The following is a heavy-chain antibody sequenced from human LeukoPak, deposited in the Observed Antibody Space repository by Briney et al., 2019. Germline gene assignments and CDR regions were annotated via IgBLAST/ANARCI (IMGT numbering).Heavy chain of an antibody. Sequence: SGTLSLTCAVSGGSISSSNWWSWVRQPPGKGLEWIGEIYHSGSTNYNPSLKSRVTISVDTSKNQFSLKLSSATAADTAVYYCASSKTNGDSSGWYAWFDPWGQGALVTVSS. V-gene: IGHV4-4*02. CDR2: IYHSGST. D-gene: IGHD6-19*01. CDR1: GGSISSSNW. J-gene: IGHJ5*02. CDR3: ASSKTNGDSSGWYAWFDP.